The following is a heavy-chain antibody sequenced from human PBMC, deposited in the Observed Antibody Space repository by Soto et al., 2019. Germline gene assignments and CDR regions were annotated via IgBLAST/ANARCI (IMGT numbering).Heavy chain of an antibody. CDR1: GYTFTDYD. CDR2: INSHSGAT. CDR3: VRAIAPVAPLGP. D-gene: IGHD6-13*01. Sequence: ASVKVSCKTSGYTFTDYDINWVRQAPGQGLEWMGRINSHSGATTYAQKFQDRVTMTRDTSIRTANMELSSLRADDTAVYYCVRAIAPVAPLGPWGQGNLVTVSS. J-gene: IGHJ5*02. V-gene: IGHV1-2*06.